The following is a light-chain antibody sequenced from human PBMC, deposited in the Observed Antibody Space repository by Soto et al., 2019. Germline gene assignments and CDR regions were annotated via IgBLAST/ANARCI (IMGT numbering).Light chain of an antibody. CDR3: FSYAGNSLNYV. J-gene: IGLJ1*01. CDR2: EAS. V-gene: IGLV2-23*01. Sequence: QSALTQPASVSGSPGQSITISCTGPSSDVVSYNLVSWYQQHPGKAPKLMIYEASKRPSGISNRFSGSKSGNAVSLTISGLQAEDEADYYCFSYAGNSLNYVFGTGTKLTVL. CDR1: SSDVVSYNL.